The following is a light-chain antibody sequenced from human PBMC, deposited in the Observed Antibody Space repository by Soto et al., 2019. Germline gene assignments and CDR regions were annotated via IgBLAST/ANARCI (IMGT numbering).Light chain of an antibody. CDR1: QSVSSN. CDR3: QQYNNWPPVT. Sequence: ETVMTQSPAALSVSPGERATLSCRASQSVSSNVAWYQQTPGQAPRLLIYGASTRAAAIPDRFSGSGSGTEFTLTISSLQSEDFSVYYCQQYNNWPPVTFGQGTRLDIK. V-gene: IGKV3-15*01. CDR2: GAS. J-gene: IGKJ5*01.